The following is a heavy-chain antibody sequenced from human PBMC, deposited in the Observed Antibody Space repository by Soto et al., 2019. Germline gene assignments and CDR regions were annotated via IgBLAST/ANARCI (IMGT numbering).Heavy chain of an antibody. J-gene: IGHJ6*02. CDR1: GGSISSSSYF. CDR3: ARDLSLPVDLGGYYYYGMDV. Sequence: SETLSLTCTVSGGSISSSSYFWGWIRQPPGRGLEWIGSINYSGTTYYNPSLKSRVTISVDTSKKQFSLKLSSVSAADTAVYYCARDLSLPVDLGGYYYYGMDVWGQGTTVTVSS. CDR2: INYSGTT. V-gene: IGHV4-39*07. D-gene: IGHD3-16*01.